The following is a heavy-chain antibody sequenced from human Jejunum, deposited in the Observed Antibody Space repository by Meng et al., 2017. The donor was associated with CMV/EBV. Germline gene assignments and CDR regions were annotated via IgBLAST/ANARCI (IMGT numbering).Heavy chain of an antibody. CDR2: MNSDGSTT. CDR3: ARAGEYRFDY. CDR1: GFTFSSSW. J-gene: IGHJ4*02. Sequence: CAASGFTFSSSWMHWVRQAPGKGLVWVSRMNSDGSTTDHADPVTGRFTISRDNARNTLYLQMNSLRAEDTAVYYCARAGEYRFDYWGQGTLVTVSS. V-gene: IGHV3-74*01. D-gene: IGHD2/OR15-2a*01.